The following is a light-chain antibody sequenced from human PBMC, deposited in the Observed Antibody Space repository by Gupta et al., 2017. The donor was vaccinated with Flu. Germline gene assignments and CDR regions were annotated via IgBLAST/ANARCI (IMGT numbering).Light chain of an antibody. CDR1: HNIGVY. Sequence: DIQMTQSPSCLSASVGERVTITCRASHNIGVYLNWYQHKPGQAPQLLMYTAAILQSGVPSRFSGSRSGTNFTLTINSLQPEDFATYYCQQSYGTRWTFGQGTKVEI. CDR2: TAA. CDR3: QQSYGTRWT. J-gene: IGKJ1*01. V-gene: IGKV1-39*01.